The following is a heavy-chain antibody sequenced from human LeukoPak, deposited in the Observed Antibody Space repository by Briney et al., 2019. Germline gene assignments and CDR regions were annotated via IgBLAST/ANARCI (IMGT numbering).Heavy chain of an antibody. D-gene: IGHD6-19*01. CDR2: IYYSGST. V-gene: IGHV4-59*08. J-gene: IGHJ4*02. CDR3: ARQGYSSGWYLAY. Sequence: ETLSLTCTVSGGSISSYYWSWIRQPPGKGLEWIGYIYYSGSTNYNPSLKSRVTISVDTSKNQFSLKLSSVTAADTAEYYCARQGYSSGWYLAYWGQGTLVTVSS. CDR1: GGSISSYY.